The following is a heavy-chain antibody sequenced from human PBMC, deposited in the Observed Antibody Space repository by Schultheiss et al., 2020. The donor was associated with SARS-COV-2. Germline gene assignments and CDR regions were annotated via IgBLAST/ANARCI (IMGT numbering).Heavy chain of an antibody. Sequence: ASVKVSCKASGGTFSSYAISWVRQAPGQGLEWMGWINPNSGGTNYAQKFQGRVTMTRDTSISTAYMELSRLRSEDTAVYYCARDDYGDYVASPIPHYGMDVWGQGTTVTVSS. CDR3: ARDDYGDYVASPIPHYGMDV. CDR1: GGTFSSYA. V-gene: IGHV1-2*02. J-gene: IGHJ6*02. CDR2: INPNSGGT. D-gene: IGHD4-17*01.